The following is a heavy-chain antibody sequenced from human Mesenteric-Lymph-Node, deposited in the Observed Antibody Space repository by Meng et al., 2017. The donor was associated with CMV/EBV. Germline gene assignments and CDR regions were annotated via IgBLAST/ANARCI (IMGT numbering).Heavy chain of an antibody. CDR3: AKVSFEGFDY. J-gene: IGHJ4*02. V-gene: IGHV3-23*01. CDR2: ISGSGGST. CDR1: GFTFSSYA. Sequence: GESLKISCAASGFTFSSYAMSWVRQAPGKGLEWVSAISGSGGSTYYADSVKGRFTISRDNSKNTLYLQMNSLRAEDTAVYYCAKVSFEGFDYWGQGTLVTVSS.